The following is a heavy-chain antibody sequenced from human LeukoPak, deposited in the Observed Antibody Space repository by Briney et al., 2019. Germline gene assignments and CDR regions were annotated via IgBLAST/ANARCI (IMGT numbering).Heavy chain of an antibody. J-gene: IGHJ5*02. CDR3: AREITMVRGVTRRENNWFDP. D-gene: IGHD3-10*01. Sequence: ASVKVSCKASGYTFTSYGISWVRQAPGQGLEWMGWISAYNGNTSYAQKLQGRVTMTTDTSTSTAYMELRSLRSDDTAVYYCAREITMVRGVTRRENNWFDPWGQGTLVTVSS. CDR1: GYTFTSYG. CDR2: ISAYNGNT. V-gene: IGHV1-18*01.